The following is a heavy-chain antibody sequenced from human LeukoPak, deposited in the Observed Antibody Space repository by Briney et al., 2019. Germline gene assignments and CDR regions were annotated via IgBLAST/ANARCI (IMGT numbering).Heavy chain of an antibody. CDR1: GFTFSSYS. J-gene: IGHJ6*04. V-gene: IGHV3-48*02. CDR2: ISSSSSTI. D-gene: IGHD3-3*01. CDR3: ARDNYDFWSGYSAHMDV. Sequence: GGSLRLSCAASGFTFSSYSMYWVRQAPGKGLEWVSYISSSSSTIYYADSVKGRFTISRDNAKNSLYLQMNSLRDGDTAVYYCARDNYDFWSGYSAHMDVWGKGTTVTVSS.